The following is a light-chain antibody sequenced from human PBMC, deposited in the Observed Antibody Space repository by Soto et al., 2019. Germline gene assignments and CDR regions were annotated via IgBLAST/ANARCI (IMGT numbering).Light chain of an antibody. Sequence: QSVLPQSPSASGSPGQSVTISCTGTSSDVGNYMYVSWYQQHPGKAPKLMIYEVSKRPSGVPDRFSGSKSGNTASLTVSGLQVEDEADYYCSSYAGSNLWVFGGGTKVTVL. CDR3: SSYAGSNLWV. CDR2: EVS. V-gene: IGLV2-8*01. J-gene: IGLJ3*02. CDR1: SSDVGNYMY.